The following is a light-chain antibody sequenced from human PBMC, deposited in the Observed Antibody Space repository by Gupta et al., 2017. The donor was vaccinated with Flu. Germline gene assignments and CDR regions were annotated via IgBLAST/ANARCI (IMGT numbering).Light chain of an antibody. CDR2: GAS. Sequence: VLTQSPGTPSLSPRERATLPCRASQSVTSNYLAWYQQKPGQAPRLLIYGASTRATGIPDRFSGSGSGTDFTLTISRLEPEDFAVYYCQYYGGSPYSFGQGTKLEI. CDR3: QYYGGSPYS. CDR1: QSVTSNY. J-gene: IGKJ2*03. V-gene: IGKV3-20*01.